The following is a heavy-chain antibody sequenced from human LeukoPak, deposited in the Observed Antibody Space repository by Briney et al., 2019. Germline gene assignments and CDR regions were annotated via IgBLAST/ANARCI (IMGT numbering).Heavy chain of an antibody. Sequence: GASVTVSCKASGYTFTSYYMHWVRQAPGQGLEWMGIINPNGGSTSYAQKFQGRVTMTRDTSTNTVYMELSSLRSEDTAVYFCARATLSDYYFNYWGQGTLVTVSS. V-gene: IGHV1-46*01. J-gene: IGHJ4*02. CDR2: INPNGGST. CDR3: ARATLSDYYFNY. CDR1: GYTFTSYY.